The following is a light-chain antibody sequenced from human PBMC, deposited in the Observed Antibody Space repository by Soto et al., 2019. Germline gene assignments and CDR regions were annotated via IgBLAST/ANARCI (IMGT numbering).Light chain of an antibody. V-gene: IGKV1-5*01. Sequence: DIQITQSPASLSSSVGERVTITCRSSQRISSWLAWYQQKPGKAPKLLIYDASSLESGVPSTFSGSGSGTEFTLTISSLQPEDFSTYYCQQSDSTPYTFGQGTKVDI. CDR3: QQSDSTPYT. J-gene: IGKJ2*01. CDR1: QRISSW. CDR2: DAS.